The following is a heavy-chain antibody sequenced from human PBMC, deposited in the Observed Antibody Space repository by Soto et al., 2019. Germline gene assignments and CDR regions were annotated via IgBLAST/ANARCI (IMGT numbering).Heavy chain of an antibody. D-gene: IGHD3-10*01. CDR2: INHSGST. J-gene: IGHJ5*02. V-gene: IGHV4-34*01. Sequence: PSETLSLTCAVYGGSFSGYYWSWIRQPPGKGLEWIGEINHSGSTNYNPSLKSRVTISVDTSKNQFSLKLSSVTAADTAVYYCARGRRVVRGVQRSWFDPWGQGTLVTVPQ. CDR1: GGSFSGYY. CDR3: ARGRRVVRGVQRSWFDP.